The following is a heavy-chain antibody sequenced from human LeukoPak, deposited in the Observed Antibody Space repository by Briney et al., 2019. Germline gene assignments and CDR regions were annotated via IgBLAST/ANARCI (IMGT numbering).Heavy chain of an antibody. CDR3: ARLRYCSSTSCYFRYFDL. Sequence: PSETLSLTCAVSGASISSYYWSWIRQPPGKGLEWIGYIYYSGSTNYNPSLKSRVTISVDTSKNQFSLKLSSVTAADTAVYYCARLRYCSSTSCYFRYFDLWGRGTLVTVSS. J-gene: IGHJ2*01. CDR1: GASISSYY. V-gene: IGHV4-59*08. D-gene: IGHD2-2*01. CDR2: IYYSGST.